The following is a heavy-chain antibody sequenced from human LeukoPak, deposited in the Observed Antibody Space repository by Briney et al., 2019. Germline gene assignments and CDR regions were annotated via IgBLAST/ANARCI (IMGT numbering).Heavy chain of an antibody. Sequence: PSETLSLTCTVSGYSISSGYYWGWIRQPPGKGLEWIGSIYHSGSTYYNPSLKSRVTISVGTSKNQFSLKLSSVTAADTAVYYCARVRRDIVVVVARSTTFDYWGQGTLVTVSS. V-gene: IGHV4-38-2*02. J-gene: IGHJ4*02. CDR2: IYHSGST. D-gene: IGHD2-15*01. CDR3: ARVRRDIVVVVARSTTFDY. CDR1: GYSISSGYY.